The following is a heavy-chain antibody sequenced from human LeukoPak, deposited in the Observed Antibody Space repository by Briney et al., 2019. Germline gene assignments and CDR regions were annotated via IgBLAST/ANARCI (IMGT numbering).Heavy chain of an antibody. Sequence: SETLSLTCAVYGGSFSGYYWSWIRQPPGKGLEWIGEINHSGSTNYNPSLKSRVTISVDTSKNQFSLKLSSVTAADTAVYYCARGYSSGWYGGFDYWGQGTLVTVSS. CDR1: GGSFSGYY. CDR2: INHSGST. CDR3: ARGYSSGWYGGFDY. V-gene: IGHV4-34*01. J-gene: IGHJ4*02. D-gene: IGHD6-19*01.